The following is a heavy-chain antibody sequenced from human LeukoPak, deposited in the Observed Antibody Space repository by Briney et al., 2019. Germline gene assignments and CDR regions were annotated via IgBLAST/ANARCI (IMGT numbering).Heavy chain of an antibody. D-gene: IGHD3-9*01. Sequence: GGSLRLSCAASGFSFSDYGMHWVRQAPVKGLEWVALISYDGGHKYYRDSVKGRFTISRNNSNITLFLQMNDLSAEDSAVYYCARGDHFTGYLQYYFDQWGQGTLVTVSS. J-gene: IGHJ4*02. CDR1: GFSFSDYG. CDR2: ISYDGGHK. V-gene: IGHV3-30*03. CDR3: ARGDHFTGYLQYYFDQ.